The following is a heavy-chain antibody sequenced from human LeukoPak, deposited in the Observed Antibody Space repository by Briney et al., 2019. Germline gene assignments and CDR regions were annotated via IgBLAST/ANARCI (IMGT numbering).Heavy chain of an antibody. Sequence: GGSLRLSWAASGFTFSSYWMHWVRQAPGKGLVWVSRINSDGSSTSYADSVKGRFTISRDNAKNTLYLQMNSLRAEDTAVYYCARDNVLLWFGESYNWFDPWGQGTLVTVSS. J-gene: IGHJ5*02. CDR1: GFTFSSYW. CDR3: ARDNVLLWFGESYNWFDP. D-gene: IGHD3-10*01. CDR2: INSDGSST. V-gene: IGHV3-74*01.